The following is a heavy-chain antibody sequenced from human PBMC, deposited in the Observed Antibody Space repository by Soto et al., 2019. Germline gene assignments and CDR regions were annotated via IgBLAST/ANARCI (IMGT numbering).Heavy chain of an antibody. D-gene: IGHD2-2*01. CDR2: IIPIFGTA. CDR1: GGTFSSYA. J-gene: IGHJ6*02. Sequence: QVQLVQSGAEVKKPGSSVKVSCKASGGTFSSYAISWVRQAPGQGLEWMGGIIPIFGTANYAQKFQGRVTITADESTSIAYMELSSLRSEDTAVYYCARDKDIVVVPAPGDSYGMDVWGQETTVTVSS. CDR3: ARDKDIVVVPAPGDSYGMDV. V-gene: IGHV1-69*01.